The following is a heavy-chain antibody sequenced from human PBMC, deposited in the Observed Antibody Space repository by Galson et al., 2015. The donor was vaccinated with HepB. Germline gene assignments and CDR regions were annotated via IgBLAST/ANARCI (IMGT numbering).Heavy chain of an antibody. Sequence: LSLTCTVSGGSISSYYWSWIRQPAGKGLEWIGRIYTSGSTNYNPSLKSRVTMSVDTSKNQFSLKLSSVTAADTAVYYCARDKGSSSSSDIDYWGQGTLVTVSS. CDR2: IYTSGST. V-gene: IGHV4-4*07. J-gene: IGHJ4*02. CDR3: ARDKGSSSSSDIDY. D-gene: IGHD6-6*01. CDR1: GGSISSYY.